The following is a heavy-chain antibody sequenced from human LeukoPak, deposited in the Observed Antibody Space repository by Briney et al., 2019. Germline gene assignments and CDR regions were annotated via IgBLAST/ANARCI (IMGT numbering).Heavy chain of an antibody. CDR1: GFTFSTYW. V-gene: IGHV3-7*05. CDR3: ARDSGDWFDP. J-gene: IGHJ5*02. Sequence: PGGSLRLSCAASGFTFSTYWMTWVRQAPGKGLEWVANIKQDGSEKYCVDSVKGRLTISRDNAKNSLYLQMNSLRAEDTAVYYCARDSGDWFDPWGQGTLVTVSS. CDR2: IKQDGSEK.